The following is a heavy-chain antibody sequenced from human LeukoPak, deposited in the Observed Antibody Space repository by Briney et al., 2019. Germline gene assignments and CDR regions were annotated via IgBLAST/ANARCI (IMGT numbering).Heavy chain of an antibody. V-gene: IGHV3-23*01. J-gene: IGHJ4*02. D-gene: IGHD3-3*01. CDR3: AKGHYDFWSGAIDY. Sequence: PGGSLRLSCAASGFTFSSYAMSWVRQAPGKGLEWVSAISGSGGSTYYADSVKGRFTISRDNSKNTLYLQMNSLRAGDTAVYYCAKGHYDFWSGAIDYWGQGTLVTVSS. CDR2: ISGSGGST. CDR1: GFTFSSYA.